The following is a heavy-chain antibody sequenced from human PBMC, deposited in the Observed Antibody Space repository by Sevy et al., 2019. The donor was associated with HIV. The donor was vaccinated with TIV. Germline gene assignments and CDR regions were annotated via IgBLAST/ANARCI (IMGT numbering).Heavy chain of an antibody. J-gene: IGHJ4*02. V-gene: IGHV3-23*01. CDR3: AKSHTVTTVFDY. D-gene: IGHD4-17*01. CDR1: GFTFSSYA. CDR2: ISGSGGST. Sequence: GGSLRLSCAASGFTFSSYAMSWVRQAPGKGLEWVSAISGSGGSTYYADSVKDRFTISRDNSKNTLYLQMNSLRAEDTAVYYCAKSHTVTTVFDYWGQGTLVTVSS.